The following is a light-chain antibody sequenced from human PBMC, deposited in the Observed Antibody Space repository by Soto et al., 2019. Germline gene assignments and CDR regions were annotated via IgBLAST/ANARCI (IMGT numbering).Light chain of an antibody. CDR3: SSYTSSTPVV. Sequence: QAVVTQPASVSGSPGQSITISCTGTSSDVGAYNYVSWYQQHPGKAPKLMIYDVSNRPSGVSNRFSGSKSGNAASLTISGLQAEDEADYYCSSYTSSTPVVFGGGTKVTVL. V-gene: IGLV2-14*01. CDR2: DVS. CDR1: SSDVGAYNY. J-gene: IGLJ2*01.